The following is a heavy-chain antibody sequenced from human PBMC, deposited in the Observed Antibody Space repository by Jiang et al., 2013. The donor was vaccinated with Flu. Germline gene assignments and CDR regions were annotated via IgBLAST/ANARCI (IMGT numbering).Heavy chain of an antibody. V-gene: IGHV1-18*01. CDR2: ITAYDGDT. J-gene: IGHJ5*02. Sequence: GAEVKKPGSSVKVSCKTSGDTFTTFGISWVRQAPGQGLEWMGWITAYDGDTNYARKFRDRVTMSTDTSTNTAYMEIRSLRSDDTAVYYCARDRGIAAPDCFDPWGQGTLVIVSS. CDR1: GDTFTTFG. D-gene: IGHD6-13*01. CDR3: ARDRGIAAPDCFDP.